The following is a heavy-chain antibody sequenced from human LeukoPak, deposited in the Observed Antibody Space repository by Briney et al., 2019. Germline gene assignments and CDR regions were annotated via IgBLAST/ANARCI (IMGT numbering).Heavy chain of an antibody. CDR1: GGSISSYY. CDR3: ARGLFPGYSSSWYYFDY. CDR2: IYYSGST. J-gene: IGHJ4*02. Sequence: PSETLSLTCTVSGGSISSYYWSWIRQPPGKVLEWIGYIYYSGSTNHNPSLKSRVTISVDTSKNQFSLKLSSVTAADTAVYYCARGLFPGYSSSWYYFDYWGQGTLVTVSS. D-gene: IGHD6-13*01. V-gene: IGHV4-59*01.